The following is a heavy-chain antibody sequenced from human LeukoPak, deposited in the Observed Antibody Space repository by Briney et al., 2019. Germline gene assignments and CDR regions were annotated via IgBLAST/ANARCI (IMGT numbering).Heavy chain of an antibody. V-gene: IGHV4-59*01. J-gene: IGHJ3*02. Sequence: KASETLSLTCTVSGGSISDYYWSWIRQSPGKGLDWIASISYSGSTNYNPSFKSRVTISVDTSKNQFSLNLSSVTAADTAVYYCARTKDDAFDIWGQGTLVTVSS. CDR3: ARTKDDAFDI. CDR1: GGSISDYY. CDR2: ISYSGST.